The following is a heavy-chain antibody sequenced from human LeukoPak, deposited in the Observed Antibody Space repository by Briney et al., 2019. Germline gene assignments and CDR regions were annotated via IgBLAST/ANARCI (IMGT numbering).Heavy chain of an antibody. CDR1: GYTFTSYT. CDR3: ARDRVYDFWSGYHDY. Sequence: ASVKVSCKASGYTFTSYTIHWVRQAPGQRLEWMGWINAGNGNTKYSQEFQGRVTITRDTSASIAYMELSSLRSEDMAVYYCARDRVYDFWSGYHDYWGQGTLVTVSS. V-gene: IGHV1-3*03. D-gene: IGHD3-3*01. CDR2: INAGNGNT. J-gene: IGHJ4*02.